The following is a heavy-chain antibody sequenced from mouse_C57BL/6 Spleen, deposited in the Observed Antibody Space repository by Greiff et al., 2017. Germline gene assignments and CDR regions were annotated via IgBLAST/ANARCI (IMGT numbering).Heavy chain of an antibody. CDR2: IRSKRSNYAT. Sequence: EVHLVESGGGLVQPKGSLKLSCAASGFTFNTYAMHWVRQAPGKGLEWVARIRSKRSNYATYYADSVKDRFTISRDDSQSMLYLQMNNLKTEDTAMYYGVRDSDGYGHMDYWGQGTSVTVSS. CDR1: GFTFNTYA. D-gene: IGHD2-2*01. CDR3: VRDSDGYGHMDY. V-gene: IGHV10-3*01. J-gene: IGHJ4*01.